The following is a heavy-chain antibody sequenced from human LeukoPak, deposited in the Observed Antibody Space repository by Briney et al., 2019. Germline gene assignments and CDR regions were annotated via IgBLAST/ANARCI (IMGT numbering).Heavy chain of an antibody. Sequence: PGGSLRLSCAASGLTYSTYEMIRVRQAPGKGLEWVSYISDSGTTIYYADSVKGRFTISRDNAKNSLYLQMNSLRVEDTAVYYWARVTNWAQDYWGQGILVSVSS. CDR2: ISDSGTTI. CDR3: ARVTNWAQDY. D-gene: IGHD7-27*01. V-gene: IGHV3-48*03. CDR1: GLTYSTYE. J-gene: IGHJ4*02.